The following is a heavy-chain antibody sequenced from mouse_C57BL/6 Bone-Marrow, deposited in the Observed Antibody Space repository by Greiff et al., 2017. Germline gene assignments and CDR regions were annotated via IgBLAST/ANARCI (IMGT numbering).Heavy chain of an antibody. CDR1: GYSFTGYY. J-gene: IGHJ2*01. V-gene: IGHV1-42*01. D-gene: IGHD3-1*01. CDR3: ARCSYYFDY. Sequence: VQLQQSGPELVKPGASVKISCKASGYSFTGYYMNWVKQSPEKSLEWIGEINPSTGGTTYNQKFKAKDTLTVDKSSSTAYMQLKSLTSEDSAVYYCARCSYYFDYWGQGTTLTVSS. CDR2: INPSTGGT.